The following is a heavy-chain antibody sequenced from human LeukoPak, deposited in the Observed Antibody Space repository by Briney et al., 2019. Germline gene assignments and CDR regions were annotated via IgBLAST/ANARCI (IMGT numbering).Heavy chain of an antibody. Sequence: GGSLRLSCSASGFTFSSYGMQWVRQAPGKGLEWVAVISYDGSNKYYADSVKGRFTISRDNSKNTLYLQMNSLRAEDTAVYYCAGDDSSIGALYFDYWGQGTLVTVSS. CDR1: GFTFSSYG. J-gene: IGHJ4*02. CDR3: AGDDSSIGALYFDY. V-gene: IGHV3-30*03. CDR2: ISYDGSNK. D-gene: IGHD3-22*01.